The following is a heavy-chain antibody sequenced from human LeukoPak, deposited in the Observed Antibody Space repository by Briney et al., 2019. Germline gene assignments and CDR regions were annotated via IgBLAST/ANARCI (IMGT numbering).Heavy chain of an antibody. CDR2: INHSGST. CDR1: GGSFSGYY. Sequence: SETLSLTCAVYGGSFSGYYWSWIRQPPGKGLEWIGEINHSGSTNYNPSLKSRVAISVDTSKNQFSLKLSSVTAADTAVYYCAREFCSSTSCYLDYWGQGTLVTVSS. J-gene: IGHJ4*02. V-gene: IGHV4-34*01. D-gene: IGHD2-2*01. CDR3: AREFCSSTSCYLDY.